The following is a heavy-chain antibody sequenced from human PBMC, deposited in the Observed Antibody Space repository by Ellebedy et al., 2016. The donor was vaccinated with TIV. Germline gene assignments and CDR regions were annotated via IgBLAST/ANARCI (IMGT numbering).Heavy chain of an antibody. CDR1: GYTFNNYY. J-gene: IGHJ5*02. CDR3: ARVPGSEDWFDP. CDR2: INPNSGAT. Sequence: ASVKVSCKASGYTFNNYYLHWVRQAPGQGLEWMGWINPNSGATKFAQKFQGRVTMTRDTSISTAYMELSRLTSDDTAVYYCARVPGSEDWFDPWGQGTLVTVSS. V-gene: IGHV1-2*02.